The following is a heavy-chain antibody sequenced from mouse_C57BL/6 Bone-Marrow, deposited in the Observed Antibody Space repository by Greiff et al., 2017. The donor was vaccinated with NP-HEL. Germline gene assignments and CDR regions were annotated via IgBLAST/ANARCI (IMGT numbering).Heavy chain of an antibody. CDR2: IYPGDGDT. CDR1: GYAFSSSW. V-gene: IGHV1-82*01. Sequence: VQLQQSGPELVKPGASVKISCKASGYAFSSSWMNWVKQRPGKGLEWIGRIYPGDGDTNYNGKFKGKATLTADKSSSTAYMQLSSLTSEDSAVYFCARRPLYYAMDYWGQGTSVTVSS. CDR3: ARRPLYYAMDY. J-gene: IGHJ4*01.